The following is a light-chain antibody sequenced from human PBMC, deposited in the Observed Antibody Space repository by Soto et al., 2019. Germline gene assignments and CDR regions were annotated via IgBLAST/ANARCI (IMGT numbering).Light chain of an antibody. V-gene: IGLV2-23*01. Sequence: QSVLTQPASGSGAPGQSITISCTGTSTDVGSYNLVSCYQQHPGKAPKLMMYEGSKRPSGVSNRFSGSKSGNTASLTISGLQAEDEADFYCCSYAGSSTPYVFGTGTQLTVL. CDR2: EGS. CDR3: CSYAGSSTPYV. J-gene: IGLJ1*01. CDR1: STDVGSYNL.